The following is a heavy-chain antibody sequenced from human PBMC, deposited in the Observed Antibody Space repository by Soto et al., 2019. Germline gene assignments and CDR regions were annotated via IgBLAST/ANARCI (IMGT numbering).Heavy chain of an antibody. D-gene: IGHD6-13*01. V-gene: IGHV1-18*01. Sequence: GASVKVSCKASGYTFTSYGISWVRQAPGQGLEWMGWISAYNGNTNYAQKLQGRVTMTTDTSTSTAYMELRSLRSDDTAVYYCAREFRPAAAVYYFDYWGQGTLVTVSS. J-gene: IGHJ4*02. CDR2: ISAYNGNT. CDR1: GYTFTSYG. CDR3: AREFRPAAAVYYFDY.